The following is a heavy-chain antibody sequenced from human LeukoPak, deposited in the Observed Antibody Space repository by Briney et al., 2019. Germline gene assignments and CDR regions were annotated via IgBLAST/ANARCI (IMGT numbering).Heavy chain of an antibody. V-gene: IGHV1-2*02. CDR3: TRFRHVAVAGTPHFDY. Sequence: ASVKVSCKASGYTFTDYHIHWVRQAPGQGLEWMGWINPNSGGTNYAEKFHGRLTTTRDTSISTAFMELSGLRSDDTAVYYCTRFRHVAVAGTPHFDYWGQGALVPVSS. CDR1: GYTFTDYH. J-gene: IGHJ4*02. CDR2: INPNSGGT. D-gene: IGHD6-19*01.